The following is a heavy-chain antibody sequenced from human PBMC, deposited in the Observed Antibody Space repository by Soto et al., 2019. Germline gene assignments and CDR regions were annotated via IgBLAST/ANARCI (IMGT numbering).Heavy chain of an antibody. CDR1: GGSISTSNW. V-gene: IGHV4-4*02. J-gene: IGHJ4*02. D-gene: IGHD6-13*01. CDR2: VYRTGST. Sequence: QVQLQESGPGLVKPSGTLSLTCAVSGGSISTSNWWSWVRQPPGKGLEWIGEVYRTGSTNYNPSLKSRLTMSVDKSKNPFSLKLTSVTAADTAVYYCARARATIAAAAIFDCWGQGTLVTVSS. CDR3: ARARATIAAAAIFDC.